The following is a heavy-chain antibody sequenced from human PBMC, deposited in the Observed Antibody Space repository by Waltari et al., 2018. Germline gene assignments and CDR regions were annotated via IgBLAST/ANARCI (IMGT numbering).Heavy chain of an antibody. V-gene: IGHV4-59*01. CDR3: ARTPLGYCSGGNCYSGYYFDY. Sequence: QVQLQESGPGLVKPSETLSLTCTVSGGSMNSYYWCWLRHPPGKGLEWIGYMYFIGNTDYNPTLKSRVTISLDTSKKQFSLRLTSVTAADTALYFCARTPLGYCSGGNCYSGYYFDYWGQGTLVTVSS. CDR1: GGSMNSYY. CDR2: MYFIGNT. D-gene: IGHD2-15*01. J-gene: IGHJ4*02.